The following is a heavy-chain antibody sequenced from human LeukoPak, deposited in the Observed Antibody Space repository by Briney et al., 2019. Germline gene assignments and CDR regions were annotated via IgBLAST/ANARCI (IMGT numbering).Heavy chain of an antibody. Sequence: ASVNVSCKASGYTFTSYDINWVGQSTGQGVEWMGWRNTNSGNTGYAKMFQGRVTMTRNTSISTAYMELSSLRSEDTAVYDCARVVIAAMEYYFDYWGQGTLVTVSS. D-gene: IGHD5-18*01. CDR1: GYTFTSYD. J-gene: IGHJ4*02. CDR2: RNTNSGNT. V-gene: IGHV1-8*01. CDR3: ARVVIAAMEYYFDY.